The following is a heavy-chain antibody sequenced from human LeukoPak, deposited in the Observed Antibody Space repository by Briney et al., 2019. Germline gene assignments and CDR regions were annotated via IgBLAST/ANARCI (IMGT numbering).Heavy chain of an antibody. Sequence: PSETLSLTCTVSGGSISSSNYYWGWIRQPPGKGLEWIGSIYYSGNTYYNPSLKSRVTISVDPSKNQFSLKLTSVTAADTAVYYCAHFKGGSFDFWGQGTMVTVSS. CDR1: GGSISSSNYY. D-gene: IGHD1-26*01. V-gene: IGHV4-39*01. CDR3: AHFKGGSFDF. J-gene: IGHJ3*01. CDR2: IYYSGNT.